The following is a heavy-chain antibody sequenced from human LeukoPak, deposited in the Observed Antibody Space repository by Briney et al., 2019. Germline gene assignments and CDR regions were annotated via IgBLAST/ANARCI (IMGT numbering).Heavy chain of an antibody. J-gene: IGHJ4*02. CDR1: GFTFSSYA. V-gene: IGHV3-23*01. CDR2: ISGSGGSA. CDR3: AKDQFSTGWSPTTFDY. D-gene: IGHD6-19*01. Sequence: GGSLRLSCAASGFTFSSYAMTWVRQAAGKGLEWASAISGSGGSAYYVDSVKGRFTISRDNSKNTLYLQMNNLRAEDTAVYYCAKDQFSTGWSPTTFDYWGQGTLVTVSA.